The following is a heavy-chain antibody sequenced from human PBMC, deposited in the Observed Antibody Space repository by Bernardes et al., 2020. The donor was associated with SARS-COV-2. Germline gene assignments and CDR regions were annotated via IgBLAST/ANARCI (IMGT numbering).Heavy chain of an antibody. CDR3: ARGFNNWYFDL. V-gene: IGHV3-7*03. CDR1: RFTFSNYW. J-gene: IGHJ2*01. Sequence: GGSLRLSCAASRFTFSNYWMSWVRQAPGKGLEWVANIKQDGSEKNYVDSVKGRFTISRDNAKSSLYLQINSLRVEDTAVYYCARGFNNWYFDLWGRGTLVTVSS. CDR2: IKQDGSEK.